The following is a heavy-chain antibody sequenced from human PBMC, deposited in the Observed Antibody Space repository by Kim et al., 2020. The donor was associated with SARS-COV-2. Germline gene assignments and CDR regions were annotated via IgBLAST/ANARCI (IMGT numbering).Heavy chain of an antibody. J-gene: IGHJ6*02. CDR3: ARAIAVAGYYYYGMDV. CDR1: GGSISSYY. CDR2: IYTSGST. V-gene: IGHV4-4*07. Sequence: SETLSLTCTVSGGSISSYYWSWIRQPAGKGLEWIGRIYTSGSTNYNPSLKSRVTMSVDTSKNQFSLKLSSVTAADTAVYYCARAIAVAGYYYYGMDVWGQGTTVTVSS. D-gene: IGHD6-19*01.